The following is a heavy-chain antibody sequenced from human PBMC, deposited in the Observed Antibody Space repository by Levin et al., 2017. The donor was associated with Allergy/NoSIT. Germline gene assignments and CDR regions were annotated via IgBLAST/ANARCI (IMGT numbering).Heavy chain of an antibody. V-gene: IGHV1-18*01. J-gene: IGHJ6*03. Sequence: ASVKVSCKSSGYTFTSYGISWVRQAPGQGLEWVGWISADNGDTNFAQKLQGRITMTTDTSTSTAYMELRSLRFDDTAVYYCSRVPGGYCSGGTCYSFHMDVWGKGTTVTVSS. CDR2: ISADNGDT. CDR3: SRVPGGYCSGGTCYSFHMDV. D-gene: IGHD2-15*01. CDR1: GYTFTSYG.